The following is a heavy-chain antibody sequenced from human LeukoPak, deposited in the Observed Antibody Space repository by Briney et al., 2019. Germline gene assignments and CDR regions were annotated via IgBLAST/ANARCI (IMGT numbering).Heavy chain of an antibody. D-gene: IGHD5-24*01. CDR1: GGSISSGGYY. V-gene: IGHV4-31*03. J-gene: IGHJ4*02. Sequence: PSETLSLTCTVSGGSISSGGYYWSWIRQHPGKGLEWIGYIYYSGSTYYNPSLKSRVTISVDTSKNQFSLKLSSVTAADTAVYYCARLYGLATPNGAFDYWGQGTLVTVSS. CDR3: ARLYGLATPNGAFDY. CDR2: IYYSGST.